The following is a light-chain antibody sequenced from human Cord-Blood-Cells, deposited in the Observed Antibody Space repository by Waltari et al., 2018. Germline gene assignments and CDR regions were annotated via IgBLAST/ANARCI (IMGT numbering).Light chain of an antibody. J-gene: IGKJ2*01. Sequence: IVFTQSLGLLPSSPGERATLCCRASQSVSSYLAWYQQKPGQAPRLLIYDASNRATGIPARFSGSGSGTDFTLTISSLEPEDFAVYYCQQRSNWPPYTFGQGTKLEIK. CDR1: QSVSSY. CDR3: QQRSNWPPYT. V-gene: IGKV3-11*01. CDR2: DAS.